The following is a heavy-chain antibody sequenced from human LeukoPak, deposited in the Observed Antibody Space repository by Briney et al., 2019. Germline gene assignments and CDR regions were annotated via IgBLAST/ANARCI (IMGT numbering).Heavy chain of an antibody. V-gene: IGHV3-7*01. CDR3: ASEDKTGSSAY. CDR2: IKQDGSEK. J-gene: IGHJ4*02. D-gene: IGHD3-9*01. Sequence: PGGSLRLSCAASGFTFSNFWMSWVRQAPGKGLEWVANIKQDGSEKYYVDSVKGRFTISRDNAKNSLYLQMSSLRGDDTALYYCASEDKTGSSAYWGQGTLVTVSS. CDR1: GFTFSNFW.